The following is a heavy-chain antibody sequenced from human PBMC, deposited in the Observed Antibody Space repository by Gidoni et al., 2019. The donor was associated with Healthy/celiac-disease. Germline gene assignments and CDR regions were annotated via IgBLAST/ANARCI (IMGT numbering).Heavy chain of an antibody. D-gene: IGHD6-13*01. CDR1: GFPFSSYS. CDR2: ISSSSCYI. V-gene: IGHV3-21*01. Sequence: EVQLVESGGGLVKPGGSLRLSCAASGFPFSSYSMNWVRQAPGKGLEWVSSISSSSCYIYYADSVKGRFTISRDNAKNSLYLQMNSLRAEDTAVYYCARDSPYTQQLVRFDAFDIWGQGTMVTVSS. J-gene: IGHJ3*02. CDR3: ARDSPYTQQLVRFDAFDI.